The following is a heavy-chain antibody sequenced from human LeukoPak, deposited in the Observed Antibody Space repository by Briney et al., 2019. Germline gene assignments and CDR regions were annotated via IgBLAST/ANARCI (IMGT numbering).Heavy chain of an antibody. J-gene: IGHJ6*02. CDR2: IVVGSGDT. CDR3: ARARYSSSWYRGNYYYGMDV. CDR1: GFTFTSSA. V-gene: IGHV1-58*01. D-gene: IGHD6-13*01. Sequence: SVKVSCTASGFTFTSSAVQWVRQARGQRLEWIGWIVVGSGDTNYAQKFQERVTITRDMSTSTAYMELSSLRSEDTAVYYCARARYSSSWYRGNYYYGMDVWGQGTTVTVSS.